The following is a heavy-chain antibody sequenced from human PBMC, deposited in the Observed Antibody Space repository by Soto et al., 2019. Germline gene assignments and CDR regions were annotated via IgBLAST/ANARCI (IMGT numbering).Heavy chain of an antibody. CDR1: GFTFSSYD. CDR3: AREGYGDEAFDI. CDR2: IGTAGDT. J-gene: IGHJ3*02. D-gene: IGHD4-17*01. Sequence: GGSLRLSCAASGFTFSSYDMHWVRQATGKGLEWVSAIGTAGDTYYPGSVKGRFTISRENAKNSLYLQMNSLRAGDTAVYYCAREGYGDEAFDIWGQGTMVTVSS. V-gene: IGHV3-13*01.